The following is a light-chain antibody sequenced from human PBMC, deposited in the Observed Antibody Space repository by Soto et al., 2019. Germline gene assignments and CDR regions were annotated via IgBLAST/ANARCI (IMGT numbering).Light chain of an antibody. CDR1: SSDIGSYDH. J-gene: IGLJ1*01. Sequence: QSVLTQPASVSGSPGQSITISCSGTSSDIGSYDHDAWYQQFPGKSPTLIIYAVSDRPSGVSDRFSGSKSGISASLTISGLQTEDEADYYCISYTDRQSYLFGTGTKVTVL. V-gene: IGLV2-14*03. CDR3: ISYTDRQSYL. CDR2: AVS.